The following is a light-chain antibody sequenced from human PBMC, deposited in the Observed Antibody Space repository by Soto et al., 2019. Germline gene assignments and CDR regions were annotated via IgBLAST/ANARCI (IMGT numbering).Light chain of an antibody. CDR2: DVS. J-gene: IGLJ1*01. CDR3: SPYTSSSTSYV. Sequence: QSVLTQPASVSGSPGQSITISCTGTSSDVGGYNYVSWYQQHPGKAPKLMIYDVSNRPSGVSNRFSGSKSGNTASLTISGLQAEGEADYYCSPYTSSSTSYVFGTGTKVTVL. CDR1: SSDVGGYNY. V-gene: IGLV2-14*01.